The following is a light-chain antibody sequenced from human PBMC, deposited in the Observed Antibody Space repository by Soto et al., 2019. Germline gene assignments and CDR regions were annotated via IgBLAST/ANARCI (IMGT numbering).Light chain of an antibody. CDR2: DVY. J-gene: IGLJ2*01. CDR3: SSYTTSSTVV. Sequence: QPASVSGSPGQSITISCTGASSDVGAYNYVSWYQQHPGKAPKLMIYDVYKRPSGVSNRFSGSKSGNTASLTISGLQAEDEADYYCSSYTTSSTVVFGGGTKLTVL. CDR1: SSDVGAYNY. V-gene: IGLV2-14*03.